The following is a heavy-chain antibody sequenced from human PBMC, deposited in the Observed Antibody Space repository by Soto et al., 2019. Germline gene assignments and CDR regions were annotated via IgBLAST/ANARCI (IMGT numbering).Heavy chain of an antibody. V-gene: IGHV4-59*08. CDR1: GGSISSYY. J-gene: IGHJ2*01. CDR3: ARLDSRIAVADDPFYWYFDL. Sequence: QVQLQESGPGLVKPSETLSLTCTVSGGSISSYYWSWIRQPPGKGLEWIGYIYYSGSTNYNPSLKSRVTISVDTSKNQFSLKLSSVTAADTAVYYCARLDSRIAVADDPFYWYFDLWGRGTLVTVSS. D-gene: IGHD6-19*01. CDR2: IYYSGST.